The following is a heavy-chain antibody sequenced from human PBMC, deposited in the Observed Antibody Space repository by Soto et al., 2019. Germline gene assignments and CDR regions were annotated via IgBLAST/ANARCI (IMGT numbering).Heavy chain of an antibody. Sequence: QVQLVESGGGVVQPGRSLRLSCAASGFTFSSYGMHWVRQAPGKGLEWVAVISYDGSNKYYADSVKGRFTISRDNSKNTLYLQMNSLSAEDTAVYYCAKDGADTSGYYYWYFDLWGRGTLVTVSS. CDR1: GFTFSSYG. J-gene: IGHJ2*01. D-gene: IGHD3-22*01. CDR3: AKDGADTSGYYYWYFDL. V-gene: IGHV3-30*18. CDR2: ISYDGSNK.